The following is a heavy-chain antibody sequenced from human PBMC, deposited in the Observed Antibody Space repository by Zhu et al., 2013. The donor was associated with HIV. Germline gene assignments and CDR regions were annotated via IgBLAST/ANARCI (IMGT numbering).Heavy chain of an antibody. Sequence: QVQVVQSGAEVKKPGSSVKVSCKTSGGEFSSYAITWVRQAPGQGFEWLGGIIPVSDTINYAQKFQGRVTISADESTGTGYMELANLRSDDTATYYCARGDHYGLGESYTMEEAWGQGNLGQRL. CDR1: GGEFSSYA. J-gene: IGHJ5*02. CDR2: IIPVSDTI. V-gene: IGHV1-69*19. CDR3: ARGDHYGLGESYTMEEA. D-gene: IGHD3-16*01.